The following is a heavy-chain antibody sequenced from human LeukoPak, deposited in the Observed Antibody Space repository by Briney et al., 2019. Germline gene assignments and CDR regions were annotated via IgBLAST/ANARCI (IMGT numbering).Heavy chain of an antibody. J-gene: IGHJ4*02. D-gene: IGHD3-10*01. Sequence: KSSETLSLTCTVSGGSISSSSYYWGWIRQPPGKGLEWIGSIYYSGSTYYNPSLKSRVTISVDTSKNQFSLKLSSVTAADTAVYYCARGRGAFDYWGQGTLVTVSS. CDR3: ARGRGAFDY. V-gene: IGHV4-39*07. CDR1: GGSISSSSYY. CDR2: IYYSGST.